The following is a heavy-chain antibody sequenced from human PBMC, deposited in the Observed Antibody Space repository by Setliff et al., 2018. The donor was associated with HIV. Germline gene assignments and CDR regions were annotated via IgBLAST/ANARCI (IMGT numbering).Heavy chain of an antibody. V-gene: IGHV4-38-2*02. CDR3: ARGEARGGGCHYAFEL. D-gene: IGHD2-21*02. Sequence: PSETLSLTCTVSGDSISSDFYWGWIRQPPGKGLEWIASIYHSGNTYYMPSLQSRVTISVDMSKNQFSLKLNSVTAADTAVYYCARGEARGGGCHYAFELWGRGTMVTVSS. CDR2: IYHSGNT. J-gene: IGHJ3*01. CDR1: GDSISSDFY.